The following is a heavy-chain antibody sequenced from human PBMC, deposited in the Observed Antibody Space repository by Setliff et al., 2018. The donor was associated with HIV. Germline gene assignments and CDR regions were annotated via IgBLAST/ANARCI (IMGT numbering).Heavy chain of an antibody. CDR1: GGSISSSY. CDR3: ARGGAFCGRDSCYYLDY. V-gene: IGHV4-59*12. D-gene: IGHD2-21*02. J-gene: IGHJ4*02. Sequence: SETLSLTCTVSGGSISSSYWTWTRQPPGKGLEWIGNIHYSGSTNYNPSLKSRVTISVDTSRSQFSLKLSSVTAADTAVYFCARGGAFCGRDSCYYLDYWGQGNPVTVSS. CDR2: IHYSGST.